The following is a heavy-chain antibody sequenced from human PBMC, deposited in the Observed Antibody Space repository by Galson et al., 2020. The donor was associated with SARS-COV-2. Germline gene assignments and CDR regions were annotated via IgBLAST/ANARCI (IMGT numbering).Heavy chain of an antibody. CDR2: IYYTGST. J-gene: IGHJ4*02. CDR3: ARDLTELIPAFGY. CDR1: GGSISGYY. Sequence: SETLSLTCTVSGGSISGYYWSWIRQPPGKGLEWIGYIYYTGSTNYNPSLKSRVTLSVDASKNQFSLKLSSVTAADTAMYYCARDLTELIPAFGYWGQGTLITVSS. V-gene: IGHV4-59*01. D-gene: IGHD2-2*01.